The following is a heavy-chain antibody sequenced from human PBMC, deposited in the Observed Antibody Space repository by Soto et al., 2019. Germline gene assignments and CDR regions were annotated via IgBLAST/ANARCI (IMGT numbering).Heavy chain of an antibody. D-gene: IGHD2-15*01. V-gene: IGHV1-69*04. J-gene: IGHJ6*03. CDR2: ITAILGIA. CDR1: GYTFTSYG. Sequence: GASVKVSCKASGYTFTSYGISWVRQAPGQGLEWMGRITAILGIANYAQKFQGRVTITTDKSTSTAYMELSSLRSEDTAVYYCARDYCSGGSCSWTPEDIYYMDVWGKGTTVTVSS. CDR3: ARDYCSGGSCSWTPEDIYYMDV.